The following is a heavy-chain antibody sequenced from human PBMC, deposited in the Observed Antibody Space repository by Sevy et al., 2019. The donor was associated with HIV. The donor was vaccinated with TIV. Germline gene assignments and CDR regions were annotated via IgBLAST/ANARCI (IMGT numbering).Heavy chain of an antibody. CDR2: IRMKANSYAT. V-gene: IGHV3-73*01. CDR3: TTYLGYCRSTSCHYYFDN. J-gene: IGHJ4*02. D-gene: IGHD2-2*03. Sequence: GGCLRLSCAASGFTFSGSALHWVRQASRKGLEWVGRIRMKANSYATAYAASVKGRFTISRDDSKNSAYLQMNSLKTEDTAVYYCTTYLGYCRSTSCHYYFDNWGQGTLVTVSS. CDR1: GFTFSGSA.